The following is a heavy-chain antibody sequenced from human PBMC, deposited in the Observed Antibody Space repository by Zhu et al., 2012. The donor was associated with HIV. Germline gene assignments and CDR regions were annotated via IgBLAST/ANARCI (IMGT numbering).Heavy chain of an antibody. Sequence: QVQLQQWGAGLLKPSETLSLTCAVYGGSFSGYYWSWIRQPPGKGLEWIGEINHSGSTNYNPSLKSRVTISVDTSKNQFSLKLSSVTAADTAVYYCARVALSALYGGYDNTFDYWGQGTLVTVSS. D-gene: IGHD5-12*01. CDR2: INHSGST. V-gene: IGHV4-34*01. CDR3: ARVALSALYGGYDNTFDY. CDR1: GGSFSGYY. J-gene: IGHJ4*02.